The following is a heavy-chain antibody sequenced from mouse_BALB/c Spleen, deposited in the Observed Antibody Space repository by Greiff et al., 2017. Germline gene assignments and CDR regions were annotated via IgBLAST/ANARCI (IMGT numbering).Heavy chain of an antibody. CDR2: ISSGGSYT. D-gene: IGHD4-1*01. Sequence: EVHLVESGGGLVKPGGSLKLSCAASGFTFSSYTMSWVRQTPEKRLEWVATISSGGSYTYYPDSVKGRFTISRDNAKNTLYLQMSSLKSEDTAMYYCTRELGRGYFDYWGQGTTLTVSS. V-gene: IGHV5-6-4*01. CDR1: GFTFSSYT. J-gene: IGHJ2*01. CDR3: TRELGRGYFDY.